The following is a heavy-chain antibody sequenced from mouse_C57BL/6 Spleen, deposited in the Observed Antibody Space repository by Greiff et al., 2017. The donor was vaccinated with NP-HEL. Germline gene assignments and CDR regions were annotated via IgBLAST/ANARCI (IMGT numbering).Heavy chain of an antibody. V-gene: IGHV1-80*01. CDR3: ARWYGSSYVYAMDY. J-gene: IGHJ4*01. CDR1: GYAFSSYW. D-gene: IGHD1-1*01. Sequence: QVQLQQSGAELVKPGASVKISCKASGYAFSSYWMNWVKQRPGKGLEWIGQIYPGDGDTNYNGKFKGKATLTADKSSSTAYLQLSSLTSEDSAVYFCARWYGSSYVYAMDYWGQGTSVTVSS. CDR2: IYPGDGDT.